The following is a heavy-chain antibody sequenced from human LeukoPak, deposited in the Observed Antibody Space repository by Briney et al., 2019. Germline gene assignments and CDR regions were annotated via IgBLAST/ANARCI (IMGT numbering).Heavy chain of an antibody. CDR2: INHSGST. CDR1: GGSFSGYY. J-gene: IGHJ4*02. Sequence: SETLSLTCAVYGGSFSGYYWSWIRQPPGKGLEWIGEINHSGSTNYNPSLKSRVTISVDTSKNQFSLKLSSVTAADTAVYYCARRHVSRGVDTAMVLSNKYYYDSSGYSFDYWGQGTLVTVSS. V-gene: IGHV4-34*01. D-gene: IGHD3-22*01. CDR3: ARRHVSRGVDTAMVLSNKYYYDSSGYSFDY.